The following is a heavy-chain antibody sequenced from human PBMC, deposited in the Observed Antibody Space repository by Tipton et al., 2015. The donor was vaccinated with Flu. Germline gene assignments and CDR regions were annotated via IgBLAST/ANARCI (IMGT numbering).Heavy chain of an antibody. J-gene: IGHJ5*02. V-gene: IGHV3-53*01. CDR3: ARGQGANP. CDR2: IYSDGST. Sequence: SLRLSCAASGFSFSTSWMSWVRQAPGKGLEWVSVIYSDGSTYYIDSVKGRFTISRDNSKNMLSLEMNSLRAEDTAVYYCARGQGANPWGQGTLVTVSS. CDR1: GFSFSTSW.